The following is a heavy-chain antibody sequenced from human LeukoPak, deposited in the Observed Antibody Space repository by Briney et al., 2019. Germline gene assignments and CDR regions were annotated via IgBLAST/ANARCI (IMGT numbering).Heavy chain of an antibody. CDR1: GYTFTSYD. D-gene: IGHD3-3*01. CDR2: MNPNSGNT. V-gene: IGHV1-8*03. Sequence: ASVKVSCKASGYTFTSYDINWVRQATGQGLEWMGWMNPNSGNTGYAQKFQGRVTITRNTSISTAYMELSSLRSEDTAAYYCARGGPQTDYDFWSGYLYYYYYYYMDVWGKGTTVTVSS. J-gene: IGHJ6*03. CDR3: ARGGPQTDYDFWSGYLYYYYYYYMDV.